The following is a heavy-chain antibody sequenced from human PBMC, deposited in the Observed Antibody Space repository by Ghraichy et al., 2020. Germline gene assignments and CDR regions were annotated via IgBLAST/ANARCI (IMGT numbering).Heavy chain of an antibody. CDR3: TSDVGDGYFDN. Sequence: SETLSLTCTVSGGSISSYYWSWIRQPAGKGLEWIGRIHNSGSPNYNPSLKSRVSMSADTSKKQLYLKLSSVTGADTAVYYCTSDVGDGYFDNWDQGTLVTVSS. CDR2: IHNSGSP. J-gene: IGHJ4*02. V-gene: IGHV4-4*07. CDR1: GGSISSYY.